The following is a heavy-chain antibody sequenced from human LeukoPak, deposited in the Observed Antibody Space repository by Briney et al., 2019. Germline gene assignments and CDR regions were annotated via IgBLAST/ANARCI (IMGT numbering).Heavy chain of an antibody. V-gene: IGHV4-31*03. CDR3: ARDFRPFGDDYYYYGMDV. D-gene: IGHD3-10*01. CDR2: IYYSGST. Sequence: SETLSLTCTVSGGSISSGGYYWSWIRQHPGKGLEWIGYIYYSGSTYYNPSLKSRVTISVDTSKNQFSLKLSSVTAADTAVYYCARDFRPFGDDYYYYGMDVWGQGTTVTVSS. J-gene: IGHJ6*02. CDR1: GGSISSGGYY.